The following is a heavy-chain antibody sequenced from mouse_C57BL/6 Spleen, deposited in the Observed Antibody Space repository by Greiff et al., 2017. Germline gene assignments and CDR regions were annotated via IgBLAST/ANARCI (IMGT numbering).Heavy chain of an antibody. J-gene: IGHJ3*01. CDR1: GFTFSDYG. CDR3: AVDWSWCAY. CDR2: FSSGSSTI. V-gene: IGHV5-17*01. D-gene: IGHD4-1*01. Sequence: DVKLQESGGGLVKPGGSLKLSCAASGFTFSDYGMHWVRQAPEKGLGWVAYFSSGSSTIYYADTVKGRFTISRDHAKNTLFLQMTSLRSEDTAMYYCAVDWSWCAYWGQGTLVTVSA.